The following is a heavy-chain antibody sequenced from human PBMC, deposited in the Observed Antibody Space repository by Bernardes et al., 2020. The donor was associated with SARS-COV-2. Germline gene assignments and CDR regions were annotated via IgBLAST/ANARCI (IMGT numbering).Heavy chain of an antibody. CDR3: AKYSSTSPSRTFDF. Sequence: GGPLRLSCAASGFTFRNYAMSWVRQTPVNGLEWVSVIGSSGGGIFYADSVKGRFTISRDNSKNTLYLQMNSLTAEDTAVYFCAKYSSTSPSRTFDFWGQGTLVTVSS. CDR1: GFTFRNYA. D-gene: IGHD2-21*01. V-gene: IGHV3-23*01. J-gene: IGHJ4*02. CDR2: IGSSGGGI.